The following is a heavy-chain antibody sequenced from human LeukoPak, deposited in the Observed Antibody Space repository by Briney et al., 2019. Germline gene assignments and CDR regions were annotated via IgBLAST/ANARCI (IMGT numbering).Heavy chain of an antibody. Sequence: GGSLRLSCAASGFTFSSYSMNWVRQAPGKGLEWVSYISSSSSTIYYADSVKGRFTISRDNSKNTLYLQMNSLRAEDTAVHYCAKEPVAVAATFNRGFDYWGQGTLVTVSS. D-gene: IGHD2-15*01. CDR2: ISSSSSTI. CDR1: GFTFSSYS. J-gene: IGHJ4*02. CDR3: AKEPVAVAATFNRGFDY. V-gene: IGHV3-48*01.